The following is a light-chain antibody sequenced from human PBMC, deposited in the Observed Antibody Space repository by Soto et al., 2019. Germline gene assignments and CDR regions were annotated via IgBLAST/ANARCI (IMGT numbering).Light chain of an antibody. J-gene: IGKJ2*01. Sequence: EIVLTQSPGTLSLSPGERATLSCRASQSVSSSYLAWYQQKPGQAPRLLIYGASSRATGIPDRFSGSGSGTDFTLTISRLEPEDFAVYYCQQYPGYTFGQGTKVEIK. CDR2: GAS. CDR1: QSVSSSY. CDR3: QQYPGYT. V-gene: IGKV3-20*01.